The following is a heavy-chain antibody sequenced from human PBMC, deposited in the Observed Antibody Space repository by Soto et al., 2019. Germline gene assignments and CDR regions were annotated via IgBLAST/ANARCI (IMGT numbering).Heavy chain of an antibody. CDR2: INYSGTT. CDR1: GGSISSSPYF. CDR3: SRRAPEGFDP. V-gene: IGHV4-39*01. Sequence: QLQLQESGPGLAKASETLSLTCSVSGGSISSSPYFWGWIRQPPRRGLEWIGSINYSGTTYYNPSLTSRVTLFVDTSRNVFSLKMTSVTAADTALYYCSRRAPEGFDPWGQGTLVTVSS. J-gene: IGHJ5*02.